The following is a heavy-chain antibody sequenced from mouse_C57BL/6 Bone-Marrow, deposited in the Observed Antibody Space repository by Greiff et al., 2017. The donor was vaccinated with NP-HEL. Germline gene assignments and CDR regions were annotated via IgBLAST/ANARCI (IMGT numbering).Heavy chain of an antibody. CDR3: ANDPYYVDY. J-gene: IGHJ2*01. V-gene: IGHV1-9*01. Sequence: QVQLQQSGAELMKPGASVKLSCKATGYTFTGYWIEWVKQRPGHGLEWIGEIFPGSGSTNYNEKFKGKATFTADKTSNTAYMQHSSLTTEYSATDYCANDPYYVDYWGQGTTLTVSS. CDR1: GYTFTGYW. CDR2: IFPGSGST.